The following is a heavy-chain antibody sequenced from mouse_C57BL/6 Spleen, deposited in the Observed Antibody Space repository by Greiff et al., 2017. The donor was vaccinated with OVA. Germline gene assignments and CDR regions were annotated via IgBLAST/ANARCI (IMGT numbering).Heavy chain of an antibody. D-gene: IGHD1-1*01. CDR2: IDPSDSYT. CDR1: GYTFTSYW. V-gene: IGHV1-50*01. Sequence: QVQLKQPGAELVKPGASVKLSCKASGYTFTSYWMQWVKQRPGQGLEWIGEIDPSDSYTNYNQKFKGKATLTVDTSSSTAYMQLSSLTSEDSAVYYCARGGYGSSFGTFFAYWGQGTLVTVSA. J-gene: IGHJ3*01. CDR3: ARGGYGSSFGTFFAY.